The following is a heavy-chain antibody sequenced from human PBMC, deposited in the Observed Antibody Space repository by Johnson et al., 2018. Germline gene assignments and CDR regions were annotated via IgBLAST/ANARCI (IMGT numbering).Heavy chain of an antibody. CDR1: GFTFSSYG. D-gene: IGHD7-27*01. V-gene: IGHV3-30*18. J-gene: IGHJ6*03. CDR2: ISYDGSNK. Sequence: QVQLVESGGGVVQXGRSXRLXCAASGFTFSSYGMHWVRQAPGKGLEWVAVISYDGSNKYYADSVKGRFTISRDNAKNSLYLQMNSLRAEDTALYYCAKDLTGAGYYYMDVWGKGTTVTVSS. CDR3: AKDLTGAGYYYMDV.